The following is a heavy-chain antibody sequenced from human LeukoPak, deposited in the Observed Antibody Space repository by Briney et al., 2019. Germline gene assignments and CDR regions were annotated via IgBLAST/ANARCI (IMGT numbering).Heavy chain of an antibody. CDR3: ARGIRPYCSSTSCYLVSGMNYYYYMDV. CDR1: GYTFTSYG. V-gene: IGHV1-18*01. CDR2: ISAYNGNT. D-gene: IGHD2-2*01. J-gene: IGHJ6*03. Sequence: WGSVKVSCKASGYTFTSYGISGVRQAPGQGLEWMGCISAYNGNTNYAQKLQGRVTMTTDTSTSTAYMELRSLRSDDTAVYYCARGIRPYCSSTSCYLVSGMNYYYYMDVWGKGTTVTVSS.